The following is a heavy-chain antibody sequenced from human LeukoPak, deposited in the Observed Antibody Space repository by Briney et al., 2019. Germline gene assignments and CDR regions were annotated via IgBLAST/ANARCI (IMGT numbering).Heavy chain of an antibody. Sequence: GGSLRLSCAASGFSFSDYGVHWVRQAPGKGPEWVASVNGRGATTYYADSVRGRFTISRDNSKNTVYLQMISLGADDTAVYFCAKAPATGEGYYFYYMDVWGKGTTVTVSS. J-gene: IGHJ6*03. V-gene: IGHV3-23*01. CDR1: GFSFSDYG. CDR3: AKAPATGEGYYFYYMDV. CDR2: VNGRGATT. D-gene: IGHD7-27*01.